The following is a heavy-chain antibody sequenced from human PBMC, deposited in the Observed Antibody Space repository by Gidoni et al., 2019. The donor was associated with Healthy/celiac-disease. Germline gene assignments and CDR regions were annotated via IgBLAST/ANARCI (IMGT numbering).Heavy chain of an antibody. Sequence: EVQLVQSGAEVKKPGESLQISCPGSGYSFNIYWIGWVRQMPGKGLEWMGIIYPGDSDTRYSPSFQGQVTISADKSISTAYLQWSSLKASDTAMYYCARGDTYYYDSSGANWYFDLWGRGTLVTVSS. CDR3: ARGDTYYYDSSGANWYFDL. D-gene: IGHD3-22*01. CDR1: GYSFNIYW. J-gene: IGHJ2*01. CDR2: IYPGDSDT. V-gene: IGHV5-51*01.